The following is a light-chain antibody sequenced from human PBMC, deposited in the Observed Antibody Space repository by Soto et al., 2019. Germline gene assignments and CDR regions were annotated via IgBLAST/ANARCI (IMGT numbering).Light chain of an antibody. Sequence: QLVLTQPPSVSGAPGQRVTISCTGSSSNIGAGYDVHWYQQLPGTAPKLLIYGNSNRPSGVPDRFSGSKSGTSASLAITGLQAEDEADYYCQSYDGRLSGYVFGTGTKVTVL. CDR2: GNS. CDR1: SSNIGAGYD. CDR3: QSYDGRLSGYV. J-gene: IGLJ1*01. V-gene: IGLV1-40*01.